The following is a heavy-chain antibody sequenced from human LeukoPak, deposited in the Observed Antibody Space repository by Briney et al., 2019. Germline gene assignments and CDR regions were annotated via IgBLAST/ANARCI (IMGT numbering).Heavy chain of an antibody. CDR3: AKDMSTGGFDY. CDR2: ISGDGVST. D-gene: IGHD5/OR15-5a*01. CDR1: GFTFDEYA. J-gene: IGHJ4*02. Sequence: GGSLRLSCAASGFTFDEYAMYWVRQAPGKGLEWVSLISGDGVSTYYADSVKGRFTISRDNSKNSLYLQMNSLRTEDTALCYCAKDMSTGGFDYWGQGTLVTVSS. V-gene: IGHV3-43*02.